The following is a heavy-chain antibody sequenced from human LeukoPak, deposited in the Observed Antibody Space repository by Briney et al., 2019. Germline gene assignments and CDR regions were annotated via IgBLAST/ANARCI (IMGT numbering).Heavy chain of an antibody. Sequence: GASVKVSCKASGGTFSSYAISWVRQAPGQGLEWMGGIIPIFGTANYAQKFQGRVTITADESTSTAYMELSSLISEDTAVYYCARDVGVWFGELLSGLLDYWGQGTLVTVSS. CDR2: IIPIFGTA. V-gene: IGHV1-69*13. CDR3: ARDVGVWFGELLSGLLDY. D-gene: IGHD3-10*01. J-gene: IGHJ4*02. CDR1: GGTFSSYA.